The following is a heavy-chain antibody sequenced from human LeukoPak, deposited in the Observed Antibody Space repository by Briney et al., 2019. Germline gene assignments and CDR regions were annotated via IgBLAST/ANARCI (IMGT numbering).Heavy chain of an antibody. CDR1: GFTFSSYA. CDR2: IDQDGSEK. CDR3: AKSYSGSYGGGFDY. Sequence: GGSLRLSCAASGFTFSSYAMSWVRQAPGKGLEWVANIDQDGSEKHYVDSVKGRFTISRDNARNSLYLQMNSLRAEDTAVYYCAKSYSGSYGGGFDYWGQGTLVTVSS. D-gene: IGHD1-26*01. V-gene: IGHV3-7*01. J-gene: IGHJ4*02.